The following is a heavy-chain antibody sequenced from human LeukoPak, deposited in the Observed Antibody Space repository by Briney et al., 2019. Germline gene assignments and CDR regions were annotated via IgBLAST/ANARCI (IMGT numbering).Heavy chain of an antibody. CDR2: IYYSGST. Sequence: SETLSLTCTVSGGSISSSSYYWGWIRQPPGKGLEWIGRIYYSGSTYYNPSLKSRVTISVDTSKNQFSLKLSSVTAADTAVYCARTRYYYNSRSYGAPYYDYWGQGTLVTVSS. D-gene: IGHD3-10*01. CDR1: GGSISSSSYY. J-gene: IGHJ4*02. CDR3: ARTRYYYNSRSYGAPYYDY. V-gene: IGHV4-39*01.